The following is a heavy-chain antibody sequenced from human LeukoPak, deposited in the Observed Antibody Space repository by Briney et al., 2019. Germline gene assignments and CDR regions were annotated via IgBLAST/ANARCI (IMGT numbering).Heavy chain of an antibody. CDR1: GFTFSSYA. D-gene: IGHD3-22*01. Sequence: SGGSLRLSCAASGFTFSSYAMSWVRQAPGKGLEWVSAISGSGGSTYYADSVKGRFTISRDNSKNTLFLQINSLGAEDTAVYYCAMQWLLLGAFDIWGQGTMVTVSS. J-gene: IGHJ3*02. CDR3: AMQWLLLGAFDI. CDR2: ISGSGGST. V-gene: IGHV3-23*01.